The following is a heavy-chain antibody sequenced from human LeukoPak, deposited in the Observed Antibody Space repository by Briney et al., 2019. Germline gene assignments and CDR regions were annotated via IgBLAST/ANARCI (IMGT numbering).Heavy chain of an antibody. J-gene: IGHJ2*01. CDR2: ISYDGSNK. CDR1: GFTFSSYA. CDR3: ARDPHIVVVTATSLGYFDL. Sequence: GGSLRLSCAASGFTFSSYAMHWVRQAPGEGLEWVAVISYDGSNKYYADSVKGRFTISRDNSKNTLYLQMNSLRAEDTAVYYWARDPHIVVVTATSLGYFDLWGRGTLVTVSS. V-gene: IGHV3-30*04. D-gene: IGHD2-21*02.